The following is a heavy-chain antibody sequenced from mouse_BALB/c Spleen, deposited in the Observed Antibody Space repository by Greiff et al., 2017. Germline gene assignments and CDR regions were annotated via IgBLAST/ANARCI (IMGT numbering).Heavy chain of an antibody. D-gene: IGHD2-3*01. CDR1: GFSLTGYG. Sequence: QVQLKESGPGLVEPSQSLSITCTVSGFSLTGYGINWVRQPPGKGLEWLGMIWGDGSTDYNSALMSRLSISKDNSKSQVFLKMNSLQTDDTAMYDCAREDGYYGDMDYWGQGTSVTVSS. CDR2: IWGDGST. V-gene: IGHV2-6-7*01. J-gene: IGHJ4*01. CDR3: AREDGYYGDMDY.